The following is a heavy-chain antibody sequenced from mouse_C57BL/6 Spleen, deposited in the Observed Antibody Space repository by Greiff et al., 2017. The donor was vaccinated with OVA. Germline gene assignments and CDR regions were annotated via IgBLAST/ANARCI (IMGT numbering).Heavy chain of an antibody. CDR1: GYTFTDYY. Sequence: VQLQQSGPELVKPGASVKISCKASGYTFTDYYMNWVKQSHGKSLEWIGDINPNNGGTSYNQKFKGKATLTVDKSSSTAYMELRSLTSEDSAVYYCARFLDPYYFDYWGQGTTLTVSS. CDR3: ARFLDPYYFDY. J-gene: IGHJ2*01. V-gene: IGHV1-26*01. CDR2: INPNNGGT.